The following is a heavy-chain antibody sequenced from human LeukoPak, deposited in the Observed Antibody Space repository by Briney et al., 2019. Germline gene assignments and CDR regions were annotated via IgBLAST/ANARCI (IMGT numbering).Heavy chain of an antibody. CDR3: ARDHEDIVVVPAAITSHYYYYGMDV. D-gene: IGHD2-2*01. CDR1: GYTFTSYG. J-gene: IGHJ6*02. Sequence: ASVKVSCKASGYTFTSYGISWVRQAPGQGLEWMGWISAYNGNTNYAQKLQGRVTMTTDTSTSTAYMELRSLRSDDTAVYYCARDHEDIVVVPAAITSHYYYYGMDVWGQGTTVTVSS. V-gene: IGHV1-18*01. CDR2: ISAYNGNT.